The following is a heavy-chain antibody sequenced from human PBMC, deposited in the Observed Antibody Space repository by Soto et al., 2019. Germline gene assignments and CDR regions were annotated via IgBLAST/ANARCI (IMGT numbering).Heavy chain of an antibody. CDR2: IYSGGST. D-gene: IGHD2-21*02. CDR3: ARGVKDPYCGGDCYYYYYGMDV. Sequence: GGSLRLSCAASGFTVSSNYMSWVRQAPGKGLEWVSVIYSGGSTYYADSVKGRFTISRHNSKNTLYLQMNSLRAEDTAVYYCARGVKDPYCGGDCYYYYYGMDVWGQGTTVTVSS. V-gene: IGHV3-53*04. CDR1: GFTVSSNY. J-gene: IGHJ6*02.